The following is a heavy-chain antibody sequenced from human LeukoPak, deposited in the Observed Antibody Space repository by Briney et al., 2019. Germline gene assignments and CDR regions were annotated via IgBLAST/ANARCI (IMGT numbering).Heavy chain of an antibody. V-gene: IGHV3-30*03. CDR3: ARSGYWGSSFDY. D-gene: IGHD7-27*01. J-gene: IGHJ4*02. CDR1: GFTFSSYG. Sequence: GRSLRLSCAASGFTFSSYGMHWVRQAPGKGLEWVAVISYDGSNKYYADSVKGRFTISRDNSKNTLYLQMNSLRAEDTAVYYCARSGYWGSSFDYWGQGTLVTVSS. CDR2: ISYDGSNK.